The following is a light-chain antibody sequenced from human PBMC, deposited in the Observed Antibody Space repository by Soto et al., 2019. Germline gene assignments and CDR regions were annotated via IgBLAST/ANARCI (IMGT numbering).Light chain of an antibody. J-gene: IGLJ1*01. CDR2: EVS. CDR3: CSFAGSFYV. V-gene: IGLV2-11*01. Sequence: QSVLAQPRSVSGSPGQSVAISCTGTSRDVDAYDFVSWYQHHPGKAPKLIISEVSKRPSGVSHRFSGSKSGNTASLTIFGLQAEDEADYFCCSFAGSFYVFGTGTKVTVL. CDR1: SRDVDAYDF.